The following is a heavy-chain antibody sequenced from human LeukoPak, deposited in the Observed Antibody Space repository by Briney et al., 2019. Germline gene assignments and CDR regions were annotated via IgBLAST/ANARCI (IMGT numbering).Heavy chain of an antibody. J-gene: IGHJ4*02. CDR1: GFTFSGCE. Sequence: GGSLRLSCAISGFTFSGCELTWVRQAPGKGPEWVSAISGSDGSTYYADSVKGRFTISRDNSKNTLYLQMNSLRAEDTAVYYCAKMNRNYYDSSGYYCDYWGQGTLVTVSS. CDR2: ISGSDGST. CDR3: AKMNRNYYDSSGYYCDY. V-gene: IGHV3-23*01. D-gene: IGHD3-22*01.